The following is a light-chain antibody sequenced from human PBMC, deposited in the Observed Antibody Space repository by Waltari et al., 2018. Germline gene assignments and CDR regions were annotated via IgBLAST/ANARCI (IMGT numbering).Light chain of an antibody. Sequence: QAVLTQPASLSASPGASVSLTCTFRSGIDVATFKIYWYQQRPGSPPRFLLKCRSDSTEQRGSGFPSRFSVSKDSSANAALLLISGLQSEDEADYYCVILYNDAVVFGGGTKLTVL. V-gene: IGLV5-45*01. J-gene: IGLJ2*01. CDR1: SGIDVATFK. CDR2: CRSDSTE. CDR3: VILYNDAVV.